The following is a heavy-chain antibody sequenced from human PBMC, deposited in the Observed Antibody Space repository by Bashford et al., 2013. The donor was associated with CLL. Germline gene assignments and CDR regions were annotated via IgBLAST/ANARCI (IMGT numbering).Heavy chain of an antibody. D-gene: IGHD2-8*01. Sequence: SGPTLVKPTQTLTLTCTFSGFSLSTYGVGVGWIRQPPGKALEWLALIYWDDDRRYSPFLKSRLAITKDTSKNQVVLTMTNMDPVDTATYYCAHASLFEGVLIANGYFDYWGQGTLVTVSS. CDR2: IYWDDDR. J-gene: IGHJ4*02. CDR3: AHASLFEGVLIANGYFDY. CDR1: GFSLSTYGVG. V-gene: IGHV2-5*02.